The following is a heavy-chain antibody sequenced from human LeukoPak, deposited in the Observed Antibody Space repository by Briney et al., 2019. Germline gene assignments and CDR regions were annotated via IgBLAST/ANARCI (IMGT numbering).Heavy chain of an antibody. CDR3: AKVPLRAAVEYY. CDR1: GFTFSSYG. D-gene: IGHD6-13*01. Sequence: PGGSLRLSCAASGFTFSSYGMHWVREGPGKGLEWVAFIRYDGSNKYYADSVKGRFTISRDNSKNTLYLQMNSLRAEDTAVYYCAKVPLRAAVEYYWGQGTLVTVSS. J-gene: IGHJ4*02. CDR2: IRYDGSNK. V-gene: IGHV3-30*02.